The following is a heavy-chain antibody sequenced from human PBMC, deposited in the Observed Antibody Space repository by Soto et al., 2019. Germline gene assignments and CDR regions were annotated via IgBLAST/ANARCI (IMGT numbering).Heavy chain of an antibody. D-gene: IGHD2-21*02. CDR3: ATACRGGDCFFDN. J-gene: IGHJ4*02. Sequence: QVQLQESGPGLVKPSQTLSLTCTVSGGSISGGDDYWNWLRQPPGKALEWIGYIYYRGNTSYNPTLKSRVTISVDTSKNQVSLNLNSVTAADTAVYYCATACRGGDCFFDNWGQGTLVPVSS. CDR2: IYYRGNT. CDR1: GGSISGGDDY. V-gene: IGHV4-30-4*01.